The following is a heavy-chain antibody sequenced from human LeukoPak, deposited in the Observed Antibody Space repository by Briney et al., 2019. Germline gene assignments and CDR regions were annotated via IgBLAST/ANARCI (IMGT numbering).Heavy chain of an antibody. V-gene: IGHV3-7*01. Sequence: PGESLGLSCATSGFIFSSHWMSWVRQAPGKGLEWVAHIRQDGIEKKYLDSVRGRFTISRDSTKNSMYLQMDRLRDEDTAVYYCARAGRSFYGGSSDYWGQGTLVTVSS. CDR2: IRQDGIEK. D-gene: IGHD4-23*01. J-gene: IGHJ4*02. CDR1: GFIFSSHW. CDR3: ARAGRSFYGGSSDY.